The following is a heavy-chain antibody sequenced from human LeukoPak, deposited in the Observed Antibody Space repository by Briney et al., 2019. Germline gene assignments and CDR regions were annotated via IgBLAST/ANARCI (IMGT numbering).Heavy chain of an antibody. J-gene: IGHJ5*01. Sequence: TGGSPRLSCAASGFTFSSYAMGWVRQAPGKGLEWVSDISASGGGTYYADSVKGRFTISRDNSKNTLYLRMNSLRAEDTALYYCAKEGNDYGDYVFDSWGQGTLVTVSS. CDR2: ISASGGGT. CDR3: AKEGNDYGDYVFDS. V-gene: IGHV3-23*01. D-gene: IGHD4-17*01. CDR1: GFTFSSYA.